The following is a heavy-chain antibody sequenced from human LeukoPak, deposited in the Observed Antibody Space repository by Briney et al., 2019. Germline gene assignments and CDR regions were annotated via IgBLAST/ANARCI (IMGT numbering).Heavy chain of an antibody. J-gene: IGHJ4*02. Sequence: PGGSLRLSCGVSGFSVSNNYMTWVRQAAGKGLEWVAIIKQDGTETLYVDSVKGRFTISRDNVKNSLYLQMNSLRIEDAAVYYCMGGRGWLPENWGQGTLVTVSS. CDR2: IKQDGTET. D-gene: IGHD3-22*01. CDR3: MGGRGWLPEN. V-gene: IGHV3-7*01. CDR1: GFSVSNNY.